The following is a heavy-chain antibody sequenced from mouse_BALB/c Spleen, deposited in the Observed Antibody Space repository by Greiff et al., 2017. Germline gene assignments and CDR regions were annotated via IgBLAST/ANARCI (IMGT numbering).Heavy chain of an antibody. J-gene: IGHJ2*01. Sequence: EVQLVESGAELVRSGASVKLSCTASGFNIKDYYMHWVKQRPEQGLEWIGWIDPENGDTEYAPKFQGKATMTADTSSNTAYLQLSSLTSEDTAVYYCNAYGYDGEGYWGQGTTLTVSS. CDR3: NAYGYDGEGY. CDR1: GFNIKDYY. V-gene: IGHV14-4*02. D-gene: IGHD2-2*01. CDR2: IDPENGDT.